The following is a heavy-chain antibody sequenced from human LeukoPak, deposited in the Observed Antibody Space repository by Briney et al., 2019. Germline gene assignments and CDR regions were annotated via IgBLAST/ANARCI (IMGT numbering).Heavy chain of an antibody. D-gene: IGHD5-24*01. CDR3: VRRGRSDGWGAFDI. Sequence: GGSLRLSCAASEFTFSNYVMNWVRQAPGKGLEWVSSIRQSGDITYYADSVKGRFTISRDNSKNTLSLQMNSLSREDTAIYYCVRRGRSDGWGAFDIWGQGTVVTVSS. CDR2: IRQSGDIT. V-gene: IGHV3-23*01. J-gene: IGHJ3*02. CDR1: EFTFSNYV.